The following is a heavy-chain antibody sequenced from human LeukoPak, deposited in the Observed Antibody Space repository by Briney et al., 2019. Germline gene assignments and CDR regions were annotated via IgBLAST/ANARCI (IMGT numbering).Heavy chain of an antibody. CDR1: GYSFTCYW. CDR2: IYPGDSDT. V-gene: IGHV5-51*01. CDR3: ARHPSADIVVVPGAMDFDY. D-gene: IGHD2-2*01. Sequence: GESLKISCKGSGYSFTCYWIGWVRQMPGKGLEWMGIIYPGDSDTRYSPSFQGQVTISADKSISTAYLQWSSLKASDTAMYYCARHPSADIVVVPGAMDFDYWGQGTLVTVSS. J-gene: IGHJ4*02.